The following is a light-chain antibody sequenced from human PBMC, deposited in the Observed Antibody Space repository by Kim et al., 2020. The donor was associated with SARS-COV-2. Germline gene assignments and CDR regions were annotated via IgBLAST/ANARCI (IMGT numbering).Light chain of an antibody. Sequence: VSPGERATLSCRARQSVSSNLAWYQQKPGQAPRLLIYGASTRATGIPARFSGSGSGTEFTLTISSLQSEDFAVYYCQQYNNWLGTFGQGTKLEI. J-gene: IGKJ2*01. CDR2: GAS. V-gene: IGKV3-15*01. CDR1: QSVSSN. CDR3: QQYNNWLGT.